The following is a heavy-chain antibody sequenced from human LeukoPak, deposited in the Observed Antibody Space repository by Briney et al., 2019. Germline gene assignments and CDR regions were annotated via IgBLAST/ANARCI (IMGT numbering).Heavy chain of an antibody. V-gene: IGHV4-59*08. J-gene: IGHJ6*02. CDR2: FHDSGST. CDR3: ARRRRSGYFPHYHYYYGMDV. D-gene: IGHD3-3*01. CDR1: GDSISRYD. Sequence: SETLSLTRTVSGDSISRYDWSWIRQPPGKGLEWIGCFHDSGSTNYNSSLKSRVTISVDTSKNQFSLKLSSVTAADTAVYYCARRRRSGYFPHYHYYYGMDVWGQGTTVTVSS.